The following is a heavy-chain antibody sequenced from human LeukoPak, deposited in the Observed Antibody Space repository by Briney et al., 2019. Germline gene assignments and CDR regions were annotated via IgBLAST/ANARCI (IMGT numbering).Heavy chain of an antibody. CDR2: INPRIGSR. V-gene: IGHV1-46*01. CDR1: GYTFTNYF. D-gene: IGHD6-19*01. CDR3: ARAPYSSGGWSMWYYFDY. J-gene: IGHJ4*02. Sequence: GASVKVSCKASGYTFTNYFIHWVRQAPGQGLEWMGLINPRIGSRTYAQKFQGRVTMTRDTSTSTVYMELSSLTSEDTAVYYCARAPYSSGGWSMWYYFDYWGQGTLVTVSS.